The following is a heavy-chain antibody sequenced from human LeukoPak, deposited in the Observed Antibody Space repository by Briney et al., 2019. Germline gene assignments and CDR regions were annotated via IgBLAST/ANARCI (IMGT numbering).Heavy chain of an antibody. D-gene: IGHD2-2*01. J-gene: IGHJ4*02. Sequence: PGRSLRLSCAASGFTFSSYGMHWVRQAPGKGLEWVAVISYDGSNKYYADSVKGRFTISRDNSKNTLYLQMNSLRAEDTAVYYGAKLLINYCRSTSCLDYWGQGTLVTVSS. CDR3: AKLLINYCRSTSCLDY. V-gene: IGHV3-30*18. CDR2: ISYDGSNK. CDR1: GFTFSSYG.